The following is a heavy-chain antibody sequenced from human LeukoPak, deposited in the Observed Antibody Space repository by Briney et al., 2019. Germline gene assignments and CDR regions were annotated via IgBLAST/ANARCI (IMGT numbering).Heavy chain of an antibody. D-gene: IGHD3-16*01. CDR3: ARALDTTVLLGGY. CDR1: GYTFTNYD. Sequence: GASVKASCKTSGYTFTNYDINWVRQATGQGLEWMGWMSPYSGSRGYAQNFQGRVTMTRNSSTNTAYMEMTSLTSEDTAVYYCARALDTTVLLGGYWGQGTLVIVSS. V-gene: IGHV1-8*01. CDR2: MSPYSGSR. J-gene: IGHJ4*02.